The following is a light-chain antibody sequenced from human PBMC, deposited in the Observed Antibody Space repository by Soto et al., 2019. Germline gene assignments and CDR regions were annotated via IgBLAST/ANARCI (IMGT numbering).Light chain of an antibody. V-gene: IGLV2-14*01. CDR2: EVT. Sequence: QSVLTQPASVSGSPGQSITISCTGTSSDVGGYNFVSWYQQHPGKAPKLMIYEVTNRPSSVSSRFSGSKSGNTASLTISRLQTEDEADYFCSSYTRQNTRVFGGGTKVTVL. CDR3: SSYTRQNTRV. J-gene: IGLJ3*02. CDR1: SSDVGGYNF.